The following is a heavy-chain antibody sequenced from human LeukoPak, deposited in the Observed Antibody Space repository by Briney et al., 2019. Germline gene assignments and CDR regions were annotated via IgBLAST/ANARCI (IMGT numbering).Heavy chain of an antibody. CDR3: ARGGSYCSSTSCYSD. CDR2: IRYDGSNK. J-gene: IGHJ4*02. V-gene: IGHV3-30*02. CDR1: GFTFSSYG. Sequence: PGGSLRLSCAASGFTFSSYGMHWVRQAPGKGLEWVAFIRYDGSNKYYADSVKGRFTISRDNSKNTLYLQMNSLRAEDTAVYYCARGGSYCSSTSCYSDWGQGTLVTVSS. D-gene: IGHD2-2*01.